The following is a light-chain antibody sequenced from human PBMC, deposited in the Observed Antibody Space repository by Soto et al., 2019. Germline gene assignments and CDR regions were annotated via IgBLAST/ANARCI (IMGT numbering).Light chain of an antibody. Sequence: EIVMTQSPATLSVSPGERATLSCRASQSIGSTLAWYQQKPGQAPRLLIYDASTRATGIPVRFSGSGSATEFTLTINRLQSEDVTVYYGQQFNNWPCACGPGTKVDIK. J-gene: IGKJ3*01. CDR2: DAS. V-gene: IGKV3-15*01. CDR3: QQFNNWPCA. CDR1: QSIGST.